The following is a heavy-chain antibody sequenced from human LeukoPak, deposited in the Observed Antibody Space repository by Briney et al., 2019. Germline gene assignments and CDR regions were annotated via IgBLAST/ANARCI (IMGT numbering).Heavy chain of an antibody. CDR2: ISGNSGSI. CDR3: AKSRDSYGRYYYMDV. Sequence: PGVSLSLSCAASGFTIYGYAMLWVRHAPGRGREWVLGISGNSGSIGYAHSVKGRFTISRDNAKNSLYLQMNSLRAEDMALYYCAKSRDSYGRYYYMDVWGKGTTVTVSS. D-gene: IGHD5-18*01. CDR1: GFTIYGYA. V-gene: IGHV3-9*03. J-gene: IGHJ6*03.